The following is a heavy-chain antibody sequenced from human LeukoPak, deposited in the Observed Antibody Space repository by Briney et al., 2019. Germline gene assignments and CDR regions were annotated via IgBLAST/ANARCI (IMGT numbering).Heavy chain of an antibody. V-gene: IGHV3-7*01. CDR1: GFTFSSYW. CDR3: AKVGLRFLEWFGFDP. J-gene: IGHJ5*02. Sequence: QPGGSLRLSCAASGFTFSSYWMSWVRQAPGKGLEWVANIKQDGSEKYYVDSVKGRFTISRDNAKNSLYLQMNSLRAEDTAVYYCAKVGLRFLEWFGFDPWGQGTLVTVSS. CDR2: IKQDGSEK. D-gene: IGHD3-3*01.